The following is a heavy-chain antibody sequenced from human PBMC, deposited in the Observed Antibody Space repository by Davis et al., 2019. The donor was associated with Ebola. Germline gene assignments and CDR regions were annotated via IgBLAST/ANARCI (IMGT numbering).Heavy chain of an antibody. CDR1: GFTFSSYA. Sequence: GESLKISCTASGFTFSSYAMHWVRQAPGKGLEWVAVISYDGSNKYYADSVKGRFTISRDNSKNTLYLQMNSLRAEDTAVYYCARPEVSYGGYFYFAMDVWGQGTTVTVSS. J-gene: IGHJ6*02. CDR2: ISYDGSNK. V-gene: IGHV3-30-3*01. D-gene: IGHD5-18*01. CDR3: ARPEVSYGGYFYFAMDV.